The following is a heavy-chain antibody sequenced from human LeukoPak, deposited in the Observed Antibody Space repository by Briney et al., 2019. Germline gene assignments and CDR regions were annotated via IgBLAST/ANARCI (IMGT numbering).Heavy chain of an antibody. J-gene: IGHJ4*02. V-gene: IGHV4-59*08. Sequence: SETLSLTCTVSGSSISGYYWSWIRQPPGKGLEWIGYISYSGSAYYNPSLTSRVTISVDTSKTQFSVNLSSVTAADTAVYYCARLESDCAFDSWGQGTLVTVSS. CDR1: GSSISGYY. CDR3: ARLESDCAFDS. D-gene: IGHD2-21*01. CDR2: ISYSGSA.